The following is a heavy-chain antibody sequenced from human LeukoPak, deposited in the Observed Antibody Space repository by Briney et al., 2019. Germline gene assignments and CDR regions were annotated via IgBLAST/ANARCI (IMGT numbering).Heavy chain of an antibody. J-gene: IGHJ6*02. CDR2: ISGSGGGT. CDR1: GFTFSSYA. CDR3: AKGHGTMVREGGMDV. V-gene: IGHV3-23*01. D-gene: IGHD3-10*01. Sequence: GGSLRLPCAASGFTFSSYAMSWVRQAPGKGLEWVSAISGSGGGTYYADSVKGRFTISRDNSKNTLYLQMNSLRAEDTAVYYCAKGHGTMVREGGMDVWGQGTTVTVSS.